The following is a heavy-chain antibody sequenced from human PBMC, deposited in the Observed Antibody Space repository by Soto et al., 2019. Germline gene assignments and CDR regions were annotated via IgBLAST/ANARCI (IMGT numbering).Heavy chain of an antibody. D-gene: IGHD3-3*01. CDR2: IYYSGST. J-gene: IGHJ4*02. Sequence: QVQLQESGPGLVKPSQTLSLTCTVSGGSISSGGYYWSWIRQHPGKGLEWIGYIYYSGSTYYNPSLKSRVTISVDTSKNQFSLKLSSVTAAVTAVYYCARGQLVLRFLDPEGPFDYWGQGTLVTVSS. CDR1: GGSISSGGYY. CDR3: ARGQLVLRFLDPEGPFDY. V-gene: IGHV4-31*03.